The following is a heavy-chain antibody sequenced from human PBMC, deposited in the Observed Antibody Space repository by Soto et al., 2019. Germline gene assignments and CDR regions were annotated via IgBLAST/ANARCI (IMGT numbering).Heavy chain of an antibody. V-gene: IGHV4-30-4*01. Sequence: SETLSLTCTVSGASISSGDYFWSWIRQSPGKGLQWIGYIYDSGSSYYNPSLKSRVTMSVDTSKNQFSLKLSSVTAADTAIYYCAREKGYISGPKNFDYWGQGTLVTVSS. D-gene: IGHD5-12*01. J-gene: IGHJ4*02. CDR1: GASISSGDYF. CDR2: IYDSGSS. CDR3: AREKGYISGPKNFDY.